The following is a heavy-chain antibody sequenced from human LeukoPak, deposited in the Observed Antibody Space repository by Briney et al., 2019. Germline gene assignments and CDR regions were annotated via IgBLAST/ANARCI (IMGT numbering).Heavy chain of an antibody. D-gene: IGHD2-15*01. CDR2: IYYSGST. CDR3: ARVTLSRYCSGGSCYPTTGAFDI. Sequence: KPSETLSLTCTVSGGSISSYYWSWIRQPPGKGLEWIGYIYYSGSTNYNPSLKSRVTISVDTSKNQFSLKLSSVTAADTAVYYCARVTLSRYCSGGSCYPTTGAFDIWGQGTMVTVSS. CDR1: GGSISSYY. J-gene: IGHJ3*02. V-gene: IGHV4-59*01.